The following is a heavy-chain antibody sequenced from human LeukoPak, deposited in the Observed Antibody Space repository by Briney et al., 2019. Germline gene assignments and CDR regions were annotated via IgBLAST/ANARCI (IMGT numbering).Heavy chain of an antibody. V-gene: IGHV3-30*04. CDR1: GFTFSSYA. CDR2: ISYDGSNK. D-gene: IGHD2-2*01. Sequence: GGSLRLSCAASGFTFSSYAMHWVRQAPGKGLEWVAVISYDGSNKYYADSVKGRFTISRDNAKNSLYLQMNSLRAEDTAIYYCARDPGDCSSTNCYGRGGPYYYGMDVWGQGTTVTVSS. J-gene: IGHJ6*02. CDR3: ARDPGDCSSTNCYGRGGPYYYGMDV.